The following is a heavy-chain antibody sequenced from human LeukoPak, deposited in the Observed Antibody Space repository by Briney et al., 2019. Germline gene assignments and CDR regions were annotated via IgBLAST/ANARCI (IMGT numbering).Heavy chain of an antibody. V-gene: IGHV3-30-3*01. CDR1: GFTFSSYA. CDR3: ARPSGVGAGYFDY. Sequence: GGSLRLSCAVSGFTFSSYAMHWVRQAPGKGLEWVAVISYDGSNKYYADSVKGRFTISRDNSKNTLYLQMNSLRAEDTAVYYCARPSGVGAGYFDYWGQGTLVTVSS. CDR2: ISYDGSNK. J-gene: IGHJ4*02. D-gene: IGHD1-26*01.